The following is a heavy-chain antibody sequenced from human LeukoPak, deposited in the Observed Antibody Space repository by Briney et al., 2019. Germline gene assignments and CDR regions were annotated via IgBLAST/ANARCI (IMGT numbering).Heavy chain of an antibody. D-gene: IGHD1-26*01. CDR1: GGSFSGYY. Sequence: SETLSLTCAVYGGSFSGYYWGWILQPPGKGLEWIGSMYYGGNTYYNASLKSRVTISVDTSKNLFSLKLNSVTAADTGVYYCARSKNGKCDYWGQGTLVTVSS. CDR2: MYYGGNT. J-gene: IGHJ4*02. V-gene: IGHV4-34*01. CDR3: ARSKNGKCDY.